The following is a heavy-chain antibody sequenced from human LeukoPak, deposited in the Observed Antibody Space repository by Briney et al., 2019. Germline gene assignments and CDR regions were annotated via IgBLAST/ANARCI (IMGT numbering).Heavy chain of an antibody. J-gene: IGHJ5*02. CDR2: INHSGST. D-gene: IGHD3-3*01. V-gene: IGHV4-39*07. CDR1: GGSISSSSYY. Sequence: SETLSLTCTVSGGSISSSSYYWSWIRQPPGKGLEWIGEINHSGSTNYNPSLKSRVTISVDTSKNQFSLKLSSVTAADTAVYYCARKAIFGVVMGAFDPWGQGTLVTVSS. CDR3: ARKAIFGVVMGAFDP.